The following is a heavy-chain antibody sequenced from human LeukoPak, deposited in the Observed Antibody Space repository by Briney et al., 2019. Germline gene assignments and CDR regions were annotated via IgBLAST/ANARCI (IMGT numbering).Heavy chain of an antibody. J-gene: IGHJ6*04. CDR3: AGVEKGFWSGFKMDV. CDR2: VSDTGADT. V-gene: IGHV3-23*01. CDR1: GFTFSTFA. Sequence: GGSLRLSCAASGFTFSTFAMTWVRQAPGMGLEWVSYVSDTGADTYYADSVRGRFTISRDNSNNTLYLQMNSLRAEDTAVYFCAGVEKGFWSGFKMDVWGKGTAVTVSS. D-gene: IGHD3-3*01.